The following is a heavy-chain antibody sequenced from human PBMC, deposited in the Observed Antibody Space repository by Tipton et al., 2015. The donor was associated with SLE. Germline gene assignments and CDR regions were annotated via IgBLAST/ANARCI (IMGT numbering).Heavy chain of an antibody. V-gene: IGHV4-4*07. Sequence: TLSLTCTVSGGSLSSDYWSWIRQPAGKGLEWIGRIYSSGTTNYYPSLKSRVTMSVDTSKNQFSLKLTSVTAADTAVYYCARGGCSGRSCYPYYYGMDVWGPGTTVTVSS. D-gene: IGHD2-15*01. CDR2: IYSSGTT. CDR3: ARGGCSGRSCYPYYYGMDV. CDR1: GGSLSSDY. J-gene: IGHJ6*02.